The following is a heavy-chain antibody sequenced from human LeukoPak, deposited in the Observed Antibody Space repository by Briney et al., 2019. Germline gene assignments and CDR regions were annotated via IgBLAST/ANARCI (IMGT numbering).Heavy chain of an antibody. Sequence: ASVKVSCKASGYTFTSYSINWVRQAPGQGLEWMGWINPNSGDPNYAEKFQGRVTMTRGTSIRTVFLNLPSLRSDDTAMYYCARVLGRTVRYDGSDIWGQGTVVTVSS. CDR2: INPNSGDP. V-gene: IGHV1-2*02. CDR3: ARVLGRTVRYDGSDI. D-gene: IGHD3/OR15-3a*01. CDR1: GYTFTSYS. J-gene: IGHJ3*02.